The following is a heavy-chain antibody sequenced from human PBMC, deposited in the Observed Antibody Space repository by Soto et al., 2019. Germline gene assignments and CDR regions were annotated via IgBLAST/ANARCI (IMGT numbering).Heavy chain of an antibody. D-gene: IGHD3-22*01. CDR3: AKDLEVEVITTRYYYYSGMDV. J-gene: IGHJ6*02. CDR1: GFTFSSYG. Sequence: PGGSLRLSCAASGFTFSSYGMHWVRQAPGKGLEWVAVISYDGSNKYYADSVKGRFTISRDNSKNTLYLQMNSLRAEDTAVYYCAKDLEVEVITTRYYYYSGMDVWGQGTKVTVSS. CDR2: ISYDGSNK. V-gene: IGHV3-30*18.